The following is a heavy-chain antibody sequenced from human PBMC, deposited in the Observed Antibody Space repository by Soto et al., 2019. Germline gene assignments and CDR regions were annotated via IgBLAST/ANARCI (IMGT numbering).Heavy chain of an antibody. Sequence: GASVKVSCKASGGTFSSYAISWVRQAPGQGLEWMGGIIPIFGTANYAQKFQGRVTITADESTSTAYMELSSLRSEDTAVYYCGFGYGNYYYYGMDVWGQGTTVTDSS. V-gene: IGHV1-69*13. CDR3: GFGYGNYYYYGMDV. CDR1: GGTFSSYA. CDR2: IIPIFGTA. J-gene: IGHJ6*02. D-gene: IGHD3-10*01.